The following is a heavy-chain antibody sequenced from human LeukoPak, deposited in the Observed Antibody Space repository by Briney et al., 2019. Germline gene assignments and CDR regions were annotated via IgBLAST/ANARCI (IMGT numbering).Heavy chain of an antibody. D-gene: IGHD3-10*01. Sequence: SETLSLTCTVSGYSIRSGYYWGWIRQPPGKGLEWIGSIYHSGGTYYNPSLKSRVTISVDTSKNQFSLKLSSVTAADTAVYYCARDRIYGSGSDHFDYWGQGTLVTVSS. CDR2: IYHSGGT. CDR1: GYSIRSGYY. V-gene: IGHV4-38-2*02. CDR3: ARDRIYGSGSDHFDY. J-gene: IGHJ4*02.